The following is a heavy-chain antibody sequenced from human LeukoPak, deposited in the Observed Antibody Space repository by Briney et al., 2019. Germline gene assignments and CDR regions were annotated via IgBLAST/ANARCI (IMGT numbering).Heavy chain of an antibody. V-gene: IGHV3-9*01. Sequence: PGGSLRLSCAASGFTFHGFALFWVRQAPGKGLEYVSGINWNSGSIDYADSVKGRFTTSRDNAKSSLYLQMNSLRVEDTAVYYCAKGTGGYYGPFDSWGQGTLVTVS. CDR3: AKGTGGYYGPFDS. J-gene: IGHJ4*02. CDR2: INWNSGSI. CDR1: GFTFHGFA. D-gene: IGHD3-22*01.